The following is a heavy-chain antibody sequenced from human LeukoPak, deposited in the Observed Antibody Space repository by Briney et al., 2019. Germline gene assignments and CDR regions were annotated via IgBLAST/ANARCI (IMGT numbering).Heavy chain of an antibody. V-gene: IGHV4-61*01. D-gene: IGHD1-26*01. CDR1: GGSVSSGSYY. Sequence: SETLSLTCTVSGGSVSSGSYYWSWIRQPPGKGLEWIGYIYYSGSTNYNPSLKSRVTISVDTSKNQFSLKLSSVIAADTAVYYCARDTGATLNWFDPWGQGTLVTVSS. CDR2: IYYSGST. CDR3: ARDTGATLNWFDP. J-gene: IGHJ5*02.